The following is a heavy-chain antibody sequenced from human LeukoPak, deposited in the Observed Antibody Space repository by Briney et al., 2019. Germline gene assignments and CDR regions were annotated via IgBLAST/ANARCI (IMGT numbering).Heavy chain of an antibody. D-gene: IGHD6-19*01. V-gene: IGHV1-8*01. CDR1: GYTLTSYD. CDR2: MNPNSGNT. Sequence: ASVKVSCKACGYTLTSYDINWVRQATGQGGEGMGWMNPNSGNTGYAQKFQGRVTITTNTSISTASIELSSLRSAVSAVYYCARSSVASVWYGMGYWGQGTLVSVSS. CDR3: ARSSVASVWYGMGY. J-gene: IGHJ4*02.